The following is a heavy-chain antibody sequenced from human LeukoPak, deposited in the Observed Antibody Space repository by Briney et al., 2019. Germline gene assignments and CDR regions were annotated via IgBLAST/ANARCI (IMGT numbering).Heavy chain of an antibody. CDR3: AREAVAGRGFDY. CDR1: GFTFSTYS. J-gene: IGHJ4*02. D-gene: IGHD6-19*01. V-gene: IGHV3-48*01. CDR2: ISSRSTTI. Sequence: GGSLRLSCAASGFTFSTYSMTWVRQAPGEGLEWVSYISSRSTTIYYADSMRGRFTISRDNAKNSLYLQVNNLRVEDTALYYCAREAVAGRGFDYWGQGALVTVSS.